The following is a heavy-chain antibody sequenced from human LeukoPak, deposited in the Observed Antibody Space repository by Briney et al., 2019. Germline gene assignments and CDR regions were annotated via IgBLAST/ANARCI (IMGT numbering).Heavy chain of an antibody. Sequence: SETLSLTCAVYGGSFSGYYWSWIRQPPGKGLEWIGEINHSGSTNYNPSLKSRVTISVDTSKNQFSLKLSSVTAADTAVYYCARHVVTVGVTIFGVVTISNWFDPWGQGTLVTVSS. V-gene: IGHV4-34*01. CDR1: GGSFSGYY. J-gene: IGHJ5*02. CDR3: ARHVVTVGVTIFGVVTISNWFDP. D-gene: IGHD3-3*01. CDR2: INHSGST.